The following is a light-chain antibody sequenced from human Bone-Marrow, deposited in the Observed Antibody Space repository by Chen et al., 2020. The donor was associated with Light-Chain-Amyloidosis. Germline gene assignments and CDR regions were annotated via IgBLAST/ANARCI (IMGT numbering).Light chain of an antibody. Sequence: SYVLTQPPSVSVAPGKTARITCGGNNIGTKYVHWYQQKPGQAPVLVISYDRDRPSGIPERFAGCSSGSTATLTIRRVEARDDADYYCQVWDSDRDHVVCGGGTKLTVL. J-gene: IGLJ2*01. CDR1: NIGTKY. V-gene: IGLV3-21*04. CDR2: YDR. CDR3: QVWDSDRDHVV.